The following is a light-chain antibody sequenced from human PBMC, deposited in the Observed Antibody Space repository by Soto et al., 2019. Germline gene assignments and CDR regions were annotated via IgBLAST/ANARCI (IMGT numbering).Light chain of an antibody. CDR3: QQYGSSPLT. CDR1: QSVSSNY. V-gene: IGKV3-20*01. J-gene: IGKJ1*01. Sequence: EIVLTQSPGTLSLSPGERATLSCRASQSVSSNYLAWYQQKPGQAPRLLIYAASSRATGIPDRFSGSGSGADFTLTISRLEPKDFAVYSCQQYGSSPLTFGQGTKVEIK. CDR2: AAS.